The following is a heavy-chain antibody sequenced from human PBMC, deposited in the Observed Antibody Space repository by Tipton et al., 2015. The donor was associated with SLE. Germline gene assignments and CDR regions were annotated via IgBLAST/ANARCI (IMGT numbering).Heavy chain of an antibody. V-gene: IGHV4-61*01. CDR3: ARGNYYMDV. Sequence: TLSLTCTVSGGSVSSGSYYWSWIRQPPGKGLEWIGEINHSGNTNQNPSLKSRVTISVDTSKNQFSLKVSSVTAADTAVYFCARGNYYMDVWGKGTTVIVSS. CDR1: GGSVSSGSYY. J-gene: IGHJ6*03. CDR2: INHSGNT.